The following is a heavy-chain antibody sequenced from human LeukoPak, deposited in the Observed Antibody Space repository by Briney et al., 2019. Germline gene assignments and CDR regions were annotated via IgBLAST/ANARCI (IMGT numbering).Heavy chain of an antibody. D-gene: IGHD2-2*01. CDR3: AREKRDSTSPLRGMDV. CDR1: GFTFSSYG. J-gene: IGHJ6*02. V-gene: IGHV3-30*03. Sequence: GGSLRLSCAASGFTFSSYGMHWVRQAPGKGLEWVAVISYDGSNKYYADSVKGRFTISRDNSKNTLYLQMNSLRAEDTAVYYCAREKRDSTSPLRGMDVWGQGTTVTVSS. CDR2: ISYDGSNK.